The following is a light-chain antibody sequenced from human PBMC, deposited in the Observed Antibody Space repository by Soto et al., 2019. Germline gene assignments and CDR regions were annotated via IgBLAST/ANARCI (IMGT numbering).Light chain of an antibody. CDR1: QSVLYSSNNKSY. V-gene: IGKV4-1*01. Sequence: DIVMTQSPDSLAVSLGERATINCESSQSVLYSSNNKSYLAWYQQKPGQPPKLLIYWTSTRESGVPDRFSGSGSGTDFTLTISSLQAEDVAVYYCQQYYSTPTFGQGTKLEIK. J-gene: IGKJ2*01. CDR2: WTS. CDR3: QQYYSTPT.